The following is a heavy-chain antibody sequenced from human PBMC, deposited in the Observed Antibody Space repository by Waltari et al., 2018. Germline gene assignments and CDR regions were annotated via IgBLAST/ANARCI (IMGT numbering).Heavy chain of an antibody. V-gene: IGHV3-7*01. Sequence: EVQLVESGGGLVQPGGSLRLSCGASGFMFSRYWMSWVRQTPGRGLEWVANINYEGSQKYYVDSVKGRFTISRDNAKNSVYLQMNSLRVEDTAVYYCAKSRGFEYWGQGTLITVSS. D-gene: IGHD2-2*01. CDR1: GFMFSRYW. CDR3: AKSRGFEY. J-gene: IGHJ4*02. CDR2: INYEGSQK.